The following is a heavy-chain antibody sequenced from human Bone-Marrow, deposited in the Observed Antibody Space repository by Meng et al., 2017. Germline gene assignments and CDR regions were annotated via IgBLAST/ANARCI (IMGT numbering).Heavy chain of an antibody. CDR1: GFTFSSYW. CDR3: TTDRWLVVYY. V-gene: IGHV3-15*01. J-gene: IGHJ4*02. CDR2: IKSKTDGGTT. D-gene: IGHD6-19*01. Sequence: GESLKISCAASGFTFSSYWMSWVRQAPGKGLEWVGRIKSKTDGGTTDYAAPVKGRFTISRDDSKNTLYLQMNSLKTEDTAVYYCTTDRWLVVYYWGQGTLVTVSS.